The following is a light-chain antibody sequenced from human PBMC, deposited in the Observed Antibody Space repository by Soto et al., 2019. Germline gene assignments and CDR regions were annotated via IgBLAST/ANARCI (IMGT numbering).Light chain of an antibody. CDR2: GAS. CDR3: QQLNGSPWT. CDR1: PAIASF. V-gene: IGKV1-9*01. Sequence: IQLTQSPFSLSASVGDRVTITCRASPAIASFLAWYQQKPGTAPKLLIYGASTLQSGVPSRFSGSRSGTDYTLTIASLQPEDFATYYCQQLNGSPWTFGQGTKVDIK. J-gene: IGKJ1*01.